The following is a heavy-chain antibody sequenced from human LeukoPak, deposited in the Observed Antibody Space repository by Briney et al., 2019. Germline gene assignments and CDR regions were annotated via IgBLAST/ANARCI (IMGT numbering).Heavy chain of an antibody. Sequence: GGSLRLSCAASGFTFSSYWMSWVRQAPGKGLEWVAHIKQDGSEKYYVDSVKGRFTISRDNAKNSLYLQMNSLRAEDTAVYYCARDWGLLWFGELSPVYGTDVWGQGTTVTVSS. J-gene: IGHJ6*02. CDR1: GFTFSSYW. CDR2: IKQDGSEK. CDR3: ARDWGLLWFGELSPVYGTDV. D-gene: IGHD3-10*01. V-gene: IGHV3-7*01.